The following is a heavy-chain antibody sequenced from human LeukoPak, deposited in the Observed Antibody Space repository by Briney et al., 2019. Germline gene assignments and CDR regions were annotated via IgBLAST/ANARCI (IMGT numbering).Heavy chain of an antibody. CDR2: ISAYNGNT. CDR1: GYTFTSYG. CDR3: ARDLFVATSDGFDI. J-gene: IGHJ3*02. D-gene: IGHD5-24*01. Sequence: ASVKVSCKASGYTFTSYGISWVRQAPGQGLEWMGWISAYNGNTNYAQKLQGRVTMTTDTSTSTAYMELRSLRSDDTAVYYCARDLFVATSDGFDIWGQGTMVTVSS. V-gene: IGHV1-18*01.